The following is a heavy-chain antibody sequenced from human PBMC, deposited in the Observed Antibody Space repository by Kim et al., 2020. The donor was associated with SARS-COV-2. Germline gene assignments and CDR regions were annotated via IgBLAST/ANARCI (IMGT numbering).Heavy chain of an antibody. CDR2: ISSSGSTI. CDR3: RLYNWNYYGDKDY. CDR1: GFTFSDYY. J-gene: IGHJ4*02. D-gene: IGHD1-7*01. V-gene: IGHV3-11*01. Sequence: GGSLRLSCAASGFTFSDYYMSWIRQAPGKGLEWVSYISSSGSTIYYADSVKGRFTISRDNAKNSLYLQMNSLRAEDTAVYYCRLYNWNYYGDKDYWGQGTLVTVSS.